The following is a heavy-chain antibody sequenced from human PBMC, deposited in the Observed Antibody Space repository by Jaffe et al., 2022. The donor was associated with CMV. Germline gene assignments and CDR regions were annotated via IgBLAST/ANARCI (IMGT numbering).Heavy chain of an antibody. CDR1: GFTFSSYS. CDR3: ASKRYDFWSGPADV. J-gene: IGHJ6*02. D-gene: IGHD3-3*01. V-gene: IGHV3-21*01. Sequence: EVQLVESGGGLVKPGGSLRLSCAASGFTFSSYSMNWVRQAPGKGLEWVSSISSSSSYIYYADSVKGRFTISRDNAKNSLYLQMNSLRAEDTAVYYCASKRYDFWSGPADVWGQGTTVTVSS. CDR2: ISSSSSYI.